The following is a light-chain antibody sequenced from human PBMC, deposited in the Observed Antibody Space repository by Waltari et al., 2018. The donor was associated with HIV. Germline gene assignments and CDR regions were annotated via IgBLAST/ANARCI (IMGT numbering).Light chain of an antibody. Sequence: DIQMTQSPSSLSASVGDRVTITCRATQGISNFLAWYQQKPGKVPKLLMYAASTLQSGVPSRFSGGGSGTDFTLIINSLQPDDVATYYCQNYNTVPWTFGQGTKVEVK. CDR1: QGISNF. V-gene: IGKV1-27*01. J-gene: IGKJ1*01. CDR3: QNYNTVPWT. CDR2: AAS.